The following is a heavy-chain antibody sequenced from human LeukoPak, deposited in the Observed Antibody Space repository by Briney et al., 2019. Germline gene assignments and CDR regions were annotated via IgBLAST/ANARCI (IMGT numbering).Heavy chain of an antibody. CDR3: ARLLGLDSSGYYLSAFDI. CDR1: GGSITSSSYY. J-gene: IGHJ3*02. CDR2: IYYSGST. Sequence: SETLSLTCTVSGGSITSSSYYWGWIRQPPGKGLEWIGSIYYSGSTYYNPSLKSRVTISIDTSKNQFSLKLGSVTAADTAVYYCARLLGLDSSGYYLSAFDIWGQGTLVTVSS. D-gene: IGHD3-22*01. V-gene: IGHV4-39*01.